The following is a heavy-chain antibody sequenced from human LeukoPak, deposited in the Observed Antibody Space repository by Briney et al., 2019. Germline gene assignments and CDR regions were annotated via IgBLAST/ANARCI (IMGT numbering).Heavy chain of an antibody. J-gene: IGHJ4*02. CDR3: ARGGKQTFDY. Sequence: GGSLRLSCTASGFSFSDYYMSWIRQTPGKGPEWVSYIFGTTMSYADSVKGRFTISRDNAKNSLYLQMNSLRAEDTAVYYCARGGKQTFDYWGQGTLVTVSS. CDR2: IFGTTM. V-gene: IGHV3-11*04. CDR1: GFSFSDYY. D-gene: IGHD3-16*01.